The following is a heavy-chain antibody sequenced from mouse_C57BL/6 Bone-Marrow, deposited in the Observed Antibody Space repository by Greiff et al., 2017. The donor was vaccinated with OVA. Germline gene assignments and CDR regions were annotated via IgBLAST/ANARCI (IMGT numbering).Heavy chain of an antibody. CDR3: ARGGQLRVLYYFDY. J-gene: IGHJ2*01. V-gene: IGHV1-82*01. CDR2: IYPGDGDT. D-gene: IGHD3-2*02. CDR1: GYAFSSSW. Sequence: QLQQSGPELVKPGASVKISCKASGYAFSSSWMNWVKQRPGKGLEWIGRIYPGDGDTNYNGKFKGKATLTADKSSSTAYMQLSSLTSEDSAVYFCARGGQLRVLYYFDYWGQGTTLTVSS.